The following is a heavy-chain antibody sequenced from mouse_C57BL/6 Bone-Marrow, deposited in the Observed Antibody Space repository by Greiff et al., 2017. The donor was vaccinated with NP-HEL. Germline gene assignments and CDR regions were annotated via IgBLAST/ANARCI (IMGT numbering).Heavy chain of an antibody. Sequence: QVQLQQSGPELVKPGASVTLSCKASGYTFTSYDINWVKQRPGQGLAWIGWIYPRAGSTKYNEKFKGKATLTVDTSSSTAYMELHSLTSEDSAVYFCATTVVEVVWGTGTTVTVSS. V-gene: IGHV1-85*01. CDR1: GYTFTSYD. CDR2: IYPRAGST. D-gene: IGHD1-1*01. J-gene: IGHJ1*03. CDR3: ATTVVEVV.